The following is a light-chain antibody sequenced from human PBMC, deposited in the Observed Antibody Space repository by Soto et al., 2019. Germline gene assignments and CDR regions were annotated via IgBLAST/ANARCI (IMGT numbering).Light chain of an antibody. V-gene: IGLV2-14*01. CDR3: NSFTSRNTLV. J-gene: IGLJ3*02. CDR1: SSDIGAYHF. CDR2: EVS. Sequence: QSVLTQPASVSGSPGQSITISCTGTSSDIGAYHFVSWYQQHPGKVPKVIIYEVSNRPSGVPDRFSGSKSDNTASLTISGLQADDEADYYCNSFTSRNTLVFGGGTKLTVL.